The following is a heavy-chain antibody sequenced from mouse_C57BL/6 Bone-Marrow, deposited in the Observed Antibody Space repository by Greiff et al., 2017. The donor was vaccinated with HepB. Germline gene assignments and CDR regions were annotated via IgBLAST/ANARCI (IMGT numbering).Heavy chain of an antibody. Sequence: EVHLVESGPELVKPGASVKIPCKASGYTFTDYNMDWVKQSHGKSLEWIGDINPNNGGTIYNQKFKGKATLTVDKSSSTAYMELRSLTSEDTAVYYCARRNGPAWFAYWGQGTLVTVSA. CDR1: GYTFTDYN. V-gene: IGHV1-18*01. CDR3: ARRNGPAWFAY. J-gene: IGHJ3*01. CDR2: INPNNGGT.